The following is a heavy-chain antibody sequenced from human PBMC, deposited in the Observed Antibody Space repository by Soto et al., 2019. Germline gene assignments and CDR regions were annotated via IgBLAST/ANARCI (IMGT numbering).Heavy chain of an antibody. CDR1: GGLFSSFA. D-gene: IGHD3-16*01. CDR2: ITPVFGTT. Sequence: QEHLLQSGSEVKKPGSSVKVSCKDSGGLFSSFAISWVRQAPGQGLEWLGGITPVFGTTNYAEKFQDRVTITADESTNTAYMELRGLGSGDTAIYYCAKGGGPYVWFNEFWGQGTLVTVSS. V-gene: IGHV1-69*01. CDR3: AKGGGPYVWFNEF. J-gene: IGHJ4*02.